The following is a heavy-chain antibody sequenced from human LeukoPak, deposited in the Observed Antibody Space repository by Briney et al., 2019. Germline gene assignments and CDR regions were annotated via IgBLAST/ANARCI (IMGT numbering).Heavy chain of an antibody. CDR2: ISYDGSNK. D-gene: IGHD1-14*01. CDR1: GFTFSSYA. J-gene: IGHJ4*02. V-gene: IGHV3-30-3*01. Sequence: GGSLRLSCTASGFTFSSYAMHWVRQAPGKGLEWLAVISYDGSNKYYADSVKGRFTISRDNSKNTLYLQMNSLRADDTAVYYCATDNRRRTSHRFGDLDYWGQRTLVTVSS. CDR3: ATDNRRRTSHRFGDLDY.